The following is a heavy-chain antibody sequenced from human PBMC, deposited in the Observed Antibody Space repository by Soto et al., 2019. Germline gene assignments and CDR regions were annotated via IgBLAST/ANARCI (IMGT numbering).Heavy chain of an antibody. J-gene: IGHJ4*02. CDR3: AKDQARAGYSSSWSDY. Sequence: RGSLRLSCAASGFTFSSYGMHWVRQAPGKGLEWVAVISYDGSNKYYADSVKGRFTISRDNSKNTLYLQMNSLRAEDTAVYYCAKDQARAGYSSSWSDYWGQGTLVTVSS. CDR2: ISYDGSNK. D-gene: IGHD6-13*01. CDR1: GFTFSSYG. V-gene: IGHV3-30*18.